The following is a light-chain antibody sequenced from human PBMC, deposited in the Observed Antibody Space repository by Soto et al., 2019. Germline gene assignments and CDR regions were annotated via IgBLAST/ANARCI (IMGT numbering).Light chain of an antibody. Sequence: IQMTQYPSTLSASVGDRVTITCRAIQSISSWLAWYQQKPGKAPKLLIYDASSLESGVPSRFSGSGSGTEFTLTISSLEPEDFAVYYCQQGSNWPPGLTFGGGTKV. CDR3: QQGSNWPPGLT. CDR1: QSISSW. CDR2: DAS. V-gene: IGKV1-5*01. J-gene: IGKJ4*01.